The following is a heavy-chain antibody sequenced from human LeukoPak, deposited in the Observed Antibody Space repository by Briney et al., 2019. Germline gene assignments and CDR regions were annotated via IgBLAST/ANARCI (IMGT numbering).Heavy chain of an antibody. CDR1: RFTFSNYV. CDR2: ISGSGRST. D-gene: IGHD3-16*01. CDR3: ARVAGTIRIWPQPFGDGMDV. V-gene: IGHV3-23*01. Sequence: AGGSLRLSCAASRFTFSNYVMSWVRQAPGGGLECVSAISGSGRSTYYADSVKGRFTISGDNSKNTLYLQMNSLRAEDTALYYCARVAGTIRIWPQPFGDGMDVWGQGTTVTVSS. J-gene: IGHJ6*02.